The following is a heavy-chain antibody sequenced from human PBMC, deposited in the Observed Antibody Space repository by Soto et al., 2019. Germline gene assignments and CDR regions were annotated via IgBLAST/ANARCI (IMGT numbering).Heavy chain of an antibody. D-gene: IGHD3-3*02. J-gene: IGHJ4*02. CDR1: GGSIDSGAFS. Sequence: SETLSLTFAVSGGSIDSGAFSLSWIQQPPGKGLEWIGYVTHSGTAYSIPSLNGRLTLSVDSSQTQFSLKLTSVTAADSAFYYCARIHGAQSILDYWGRGILVTVSS. V-gene: IGHV4-30-2*01. CDR3: ARIHGAQSILDY. CDR2: VTHSGTA.